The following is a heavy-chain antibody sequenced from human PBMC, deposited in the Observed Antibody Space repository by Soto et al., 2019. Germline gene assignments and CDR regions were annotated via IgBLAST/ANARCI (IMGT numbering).Heavy chain of an antibody. D-gene: IGHD3-10*01. CDR2: ISSSSSYT. V-gene: IGHV3-11*06. CDR1: GFTFSDYY. CDR3: ARDVTRTKLWFGELGWFDP. Sequence: PGGSLRLSCAASGFTFSDYYMSWIRQAPGKGLEWVSYISSSSSYTNYADSVKGRFTISRDNAKNSLYLQMNSLRAEDTAVYYCARDVTRTKLWFGELGWFDPWGQGTLVTVSS. J-gene: IGHJ5*02.